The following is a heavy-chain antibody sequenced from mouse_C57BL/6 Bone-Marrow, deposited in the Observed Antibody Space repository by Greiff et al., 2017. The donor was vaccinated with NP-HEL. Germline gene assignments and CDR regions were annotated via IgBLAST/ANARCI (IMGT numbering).Heavy chain of an antibody. CDR2: IYPGSGST. CDR3: ARDYGSSYDWYFDV. Sequence: VQLQQPGAELVKPGASVKMSCKASGYTFTSYWITWVKQRPGQGLEWIGDIYPGSGSTNYNEKFKSKATLTVDTSSSTAYMQLSSLTSEDSAVYYGARDYGSSYDWYFDVWGTGTTVTVSS. CDR1: GYTFTSYW. J-gene: IGHJ1*03. V-gene: IGHV1-55*01. D-gene: IGHD1-1*01.